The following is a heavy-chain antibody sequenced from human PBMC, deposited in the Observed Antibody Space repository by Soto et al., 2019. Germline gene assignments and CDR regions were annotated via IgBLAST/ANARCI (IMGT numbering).Heavy chain of an antibody. J-gene: IGHJ6*02. D-gene: IGHD6-6*01. Sequence: GGSLRLSCAASGFTFSSYAMSWVRQAPGKGLEWVSAISGSGGSTYYADSVKGRFTISRDNSKNTLYLQMNSLRAEDTAVYYCRPSYSSSSLGYYYYGMDVWGQGTTVTVSS. CDR3: RPSYSSSSLGYYYYGMDV. CDR2: ISGSGGST. CDR1: GFTFSSYA. V-gene: IGHV3-23*01.